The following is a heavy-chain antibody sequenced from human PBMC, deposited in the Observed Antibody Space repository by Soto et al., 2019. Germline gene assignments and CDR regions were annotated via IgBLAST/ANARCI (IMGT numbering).Heavy chain of an antibody. J-gene: IGHJ2*01. CDR1: GFTFSSYS. CDR3: ARDEDIVVVVAATPYSYWYFDL. V-gene: IGHV3-48*01. CDR2: ISSSSSTI. D-gene: IGHD2-15*01. Sequence: GGSLRLSCAASGFTFSSYSKNWVRQAPGKGLEWVSYISSSSSTIYYADSVKGRFTISRDNAKNSLYLQMNSLRAEDTAVYYCARDEDIVVVVAATPYSYWYFDLWGRGTLVTVSS.